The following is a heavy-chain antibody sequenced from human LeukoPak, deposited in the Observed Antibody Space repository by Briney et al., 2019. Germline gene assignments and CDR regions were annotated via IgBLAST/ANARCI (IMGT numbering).Heavy chain of an antibody. CDR1: GGSFSGYY. J-gene: IGHJ4*02. D-gene: IGHD4-23*01. Sequence: PSETLSLTCAVYGGSFSGYYWSWIRQPPGKGLEWIGEINHSGSTNYNPSLKSRVTISVDTSKNQFSLKLSSVTAADTAVYYCARDVVGGGNLDYWGQGILVTVSS. V-gene: IGHV4-34*01. CDR2: INHSGST. CDR3: ARDVVGGGNLDY.